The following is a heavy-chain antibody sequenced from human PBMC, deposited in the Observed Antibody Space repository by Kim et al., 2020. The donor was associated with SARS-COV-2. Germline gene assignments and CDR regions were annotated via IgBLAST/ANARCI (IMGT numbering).Heavy chain of an antibody. J-gene: IGHJ4*02. V-gene: IGHV4-31*01. D-gene: IGHD3-22*01. Sequence: SLKSEVTRSGETSKNQFALKLSSVTAADTAVYYCARTRITMIVVVTHFDYWGQGTLVTVSS. CDR3: ARTRITMIVVVTHFDY.